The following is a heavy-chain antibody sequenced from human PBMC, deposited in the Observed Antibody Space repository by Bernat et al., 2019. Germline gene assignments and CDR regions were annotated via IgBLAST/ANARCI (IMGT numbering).Heavy chain of an antibody. CDR1: GFTFNNYA. V-gene: IGHV3-23*01. J-gene: IGHJ4*02. D-gene: IGHD3-10*01. CDR2: ISGSGDRT. Sequence: EVQLLESGGGLVQPGGSLRLSCAASGFTFNNYAMSWVRQAPGKGLEWVSVISGSGDRTYYADSVKGRFTISRDNSKNTLYLQMNSLRAEDTAVYYCASFYGSGSYYVDYWGQGTLVTVSS. CDR3: ASFYGSGSYYVDY.